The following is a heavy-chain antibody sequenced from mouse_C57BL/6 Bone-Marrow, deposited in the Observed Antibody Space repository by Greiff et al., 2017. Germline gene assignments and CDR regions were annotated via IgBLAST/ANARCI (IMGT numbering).Heavy chain of an antibody. CDR2: IDPNSGGT. D-gene: IGHD2-2*01. CDR3: AGEVTTRAWFAY. Sequence: QVQLKQPGAELVKPGASVKLSCKASGYTFTSYWMHWVKQRPGRGLEWIGRIDPNSGGTKYNEKFKSKATLTVDKPSSTAYMQLSSLTSEDSAVYYCAGEVTTRAWFAYWGQGTLVTVSA. V-gene: IGHV1-72*01. CDR1: GYTFTSYW. J-gene: IGHJ3*01.